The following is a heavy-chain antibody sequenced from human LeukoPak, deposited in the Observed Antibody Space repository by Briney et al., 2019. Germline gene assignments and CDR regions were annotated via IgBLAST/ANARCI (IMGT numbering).Heavy chain of an antibody. CDR2: IRYDGSNK. Sequence: PGGSLRLSCAASGFTFSSYGMHWVRQAPGKGLEWVAFIRYDGSNKYYADSVKGRFTISRDNSKNTLYLQMNSLRAEDTAVYYCARDHWSYDILTGYYRGDPSSEHFDYWGQGTLVTVSS. CDR3: ARDHWSYDILTGYYRGDPSSEHFDY. D-gene: IGHD3-9*01. J-gene: IGHJ4*02. V-gene: IGHV3-30*02. CDR1: GFTFSSYG.